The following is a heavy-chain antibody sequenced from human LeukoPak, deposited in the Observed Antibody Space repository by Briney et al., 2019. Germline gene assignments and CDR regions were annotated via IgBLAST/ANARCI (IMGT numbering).Heavy chain of an antibody. D-gene: IGHD1-1*01. J-gene: IGHJ5*02. Sequence: GGSLRLSCAASGFTLSNAWMSWVRQAPGKGLEWVGRIKSKTDGGTTDYAAPVKGRFTISRDDSKNTLYLQMNSLKTEDTAVYYCTTDFQLSNNWFDPWGQGTLVTVSS. CDR3: TTDFQLSNNWFDP. CDR2: IKSKTDGGTT. V-gene: IGHV3-15*01. CDR1: GFTLSNAW.